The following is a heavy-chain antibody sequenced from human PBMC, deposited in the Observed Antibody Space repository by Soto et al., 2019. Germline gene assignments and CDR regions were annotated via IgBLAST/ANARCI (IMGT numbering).Heavy chain of an antibody. Sequence: EAQLLESGGGLVQPGGSLRLSCATSGFTFASYAMTWVRQAPGKGLEWVSSITTGGINTHYADFVRGRFTISRDNSKNTVYLEMKTLSSEDTAVYYCGKVMTDYSKAVGDDWGQGTLVTVSS. J-gene: IGHJ4*02. V-gene: IGHV3-23*01. CDR3: GKVMTDYSKAVGDD. CDR2: ITTGGINT. D-gene: IGHD4-4*01. CDR1: GFTFASYA.